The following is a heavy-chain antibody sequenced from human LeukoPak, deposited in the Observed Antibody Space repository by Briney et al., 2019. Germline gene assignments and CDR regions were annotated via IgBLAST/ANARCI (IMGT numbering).Heavy chain of an antibody. J-gene: IGHJ4*02. CDR2: IRYDGSNK. CDR3: AKSFRLLYRSY. Sequence: GESLKISCAASGFTFSSYGMHWVRQAPGKGLEWVAFIRYDGSNKYYADSVKGRFTISRDNSKNTLYLRMNSLRAEDTAVYYCAKSFRLLYRSYWGQGTLVTVSS. V-gene: IGHV3-30*02. D-gene: IGHD2-21*01. CDR1: GFTFSSYG.